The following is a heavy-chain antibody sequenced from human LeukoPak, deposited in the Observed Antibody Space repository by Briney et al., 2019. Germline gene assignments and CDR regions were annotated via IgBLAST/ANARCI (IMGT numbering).Heavy chain of an antibody. CDR3: ARSSSGWYGKDY. Sequence: GESLKISCKGSGYIITNYWIGWVRQMPGKGLEWMGIIHPGDSDTRYSPSFQGQVTLSADKSINTAYLQWSSLAASDTAMYYCARSSSGWYGKDYWGQGTLVTVSS. D-gene: IGHD6-19*01. V-gene: IGHV5-51*01. CDR2: IHPGDSDT. CDR1: GYIITNYW. J-gene: IGHJ4*02.